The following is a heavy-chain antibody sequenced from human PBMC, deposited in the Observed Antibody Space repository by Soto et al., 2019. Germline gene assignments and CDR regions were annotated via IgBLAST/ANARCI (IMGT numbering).Heavy chain of an antibody. Sequence: SETLSLTCSVSGDSITTVDYFWAWIRQPPGQALEYIGYIYKSATTYYNPSFESRVAISLDTSKSQFSLNVTSVTAADTAVYFCARGRYCLTGRCLPNWFDSWGQGALVTVSS. CDR3: ARGRYCLTGRCLPNWFDS. CDR2: IYKSATT. CDR1: GDSITTVDYF. J-gene: IGHJ5*01. D-gene: IGHD7-27*01. V-gene: IGHV4-30-4*01.